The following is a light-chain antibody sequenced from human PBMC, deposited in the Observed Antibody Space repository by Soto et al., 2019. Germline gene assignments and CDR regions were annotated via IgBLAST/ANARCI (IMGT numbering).Light chain of an antibody. V-gene: IGKV3-20*01. Sequence: EIVLTQSPGTLSLSPGERAALSCRASQNVSSSYLAWYQQKPGQAPRLLIYGASSRATGIPDRFSGSGSGTDFTLTISRLGPEDFAVYYCQQYGSSPWTFGQGTKVDIK. CDR2: GAS. CDR1: QNVSSSY. CDR3: QQYGSSPWT. J-gene: IGKJ1*01.